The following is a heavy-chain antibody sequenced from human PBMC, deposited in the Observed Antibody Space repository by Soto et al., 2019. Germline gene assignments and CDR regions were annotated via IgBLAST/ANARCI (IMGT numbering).Heavy chain of an antibody. Sequence: QVQLVQSGGEVKKPGASVKVSCKASGYILSSYGISWVRQAPGQGLEWMGCIYGDDGSTDYAQNLLGRVTVTTDTSTRTAYMELRDLRSDDTAVYYGARRTLGSSIGIGDYWGQGVLVTVSS. CDR3: ARRTLGSSIGIGDY. CDR1: GYILSSYG. V-gene: IGHV1-18*01. CDR2: IYGDDGST. J-gene: IGHJ4*02. D-gene: IGHD1-1*01.